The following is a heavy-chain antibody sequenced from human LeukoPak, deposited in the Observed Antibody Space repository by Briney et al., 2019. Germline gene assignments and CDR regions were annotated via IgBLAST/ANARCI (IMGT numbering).Heavy chain of an antibody. CDR1: GFTSRSYS. D-gene: IGHD3-10*02. CDR2: ISTSRSYI. Sequence: PGGSLRLSCAASGFTSRSYSMNWVRQAPGKGLEWVSSISTSRSYIYYADSVKGRFTISRDNAKNSLYLQMNSLRAEDTAVYYCAELGITMIGGVWGKGTTVTISS. CDR3: AELGITMIGGV. V-gene: IGHV3-21*01. J-gene: IGHJ6*04.